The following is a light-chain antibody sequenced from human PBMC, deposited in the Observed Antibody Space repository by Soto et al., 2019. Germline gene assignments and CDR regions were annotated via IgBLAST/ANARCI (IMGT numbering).Light chain of an antibody. Sequence: VLTQSPCTLPLSQGERATLSCRASHSVSGSYLAWYQQQPGQAPTLLIYGASSRATGIPDRFSGSGSGTAFTLPISSLEHADFAVYYCQQYCSSSRLTFGGGTKVDIK. V-gene: IGKV3-20*01. CDR2: GAS. J-gene: IGKJ4*01. CDR3: QQYCSSSRLT. CDR1: HSVSGSY.